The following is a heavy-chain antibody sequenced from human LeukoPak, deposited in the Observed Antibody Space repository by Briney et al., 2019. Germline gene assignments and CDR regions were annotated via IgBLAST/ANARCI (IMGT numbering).Heavy chain of an antibody. D-gene: IGHD7-27*01. CDR3: ARDLNWGQVDY. J-gene: IGHJ4*02. CDR1: GFAFSGHW. Sequence: GGSLRLSCAASGFAFSGHWMYWVRQAPGKGLAWVSRINGGGSATNYAGSMKGRFTISRDNARNIVYLQMNSLREDDTAVYYCARDLNWGQVDYWGQGTLVTVSS. CDR2: INGGGSAT. V-gene: IGHV3-74*01.